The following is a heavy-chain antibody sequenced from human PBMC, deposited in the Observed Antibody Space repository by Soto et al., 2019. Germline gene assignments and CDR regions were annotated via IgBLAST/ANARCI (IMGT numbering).Heavy chain of an antibody. Sequence: PGGSLRLSCAASGFTFSDYYMSWIRQAPGKGLEWVAVISYDGSNKYYADSVKGRFTISRDNSKNTLYLQMNSLRAEDTAVYYCARDGRGYCSGGGCYARPYYYYGMDVWGQGTTVTVSS. J-gene: IGHJ6*02. CDR3: ARDGRGYCSGGGCYARPYYYYGMDV. D-gene: IGHD2-15*01. CDR2: ISYDGSNK. V-gene: IGHV3-30-3*01. CDR1: GFTFSDYY.